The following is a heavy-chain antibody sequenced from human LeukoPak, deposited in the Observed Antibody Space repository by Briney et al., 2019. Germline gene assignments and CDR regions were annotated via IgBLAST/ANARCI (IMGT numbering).Heavy chain of an antibody. D-gene: IGHD3-22*01. Sequence: GFLRLSCAASGFTVSSNYMSWVRQAPGKGLEWVSVIYSGGSTYYADSVKGRFTISRHNSKNTLYLQMNSLRAEDTAVYYCARGKYYYDSSGYYPFDYWGQGTLVTVSS. J-gene: IGHJ4*02. V-gene: IGHV3-53*04. CDR2: IYSGGST. CDR3: ARGKYYYDSSGYYPFDY. CDR1: GFTVSSNY.